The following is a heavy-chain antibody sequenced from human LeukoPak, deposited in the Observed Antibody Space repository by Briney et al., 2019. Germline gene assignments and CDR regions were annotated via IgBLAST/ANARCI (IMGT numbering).Heavy chain of an antibody. V-gene: IGHV4-38-2*01. D-gene: IGHD3-3*01. CDR2: IYHSGSP. J-gene: IGHJ4*02. Sequence: PSETLSLTCAVPGYSISSASYWGWIRQPPGKGLEWNGNIYHSGSPYYNPSLKSRVTISVDTSKNQFSLKLSSVTAADTAVYYCARPISSQGYFGVVIDWGQGTLVTVSS. CDR1: GYSISSASY. CDR3: ARPISSQGYFGVVID.